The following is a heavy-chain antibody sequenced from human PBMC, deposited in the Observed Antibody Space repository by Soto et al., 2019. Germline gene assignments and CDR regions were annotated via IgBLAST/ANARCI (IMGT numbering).Heavy chain of an antibody. J-gene: IGHJ6*03. CDR2: ISSSGSTI. CDR3: ARTLVRGVMPLKHYYDMEV. Sequence: QVQLVESGGGLVKPGGSLRLSCAASGFTFSDYYMSWIRQAPGKGLEWVSYISSSGSTIYYADSVKGRFTISRDNAKNSLYLQKNRLRAEDAAVYYCARTLVRGVMPLKHYYDMEVLGKGTTVTVSS. D-gene: IGHD3-10*01. CDR1: GFTFSDYY. V-gene: IGHV3-11*01.